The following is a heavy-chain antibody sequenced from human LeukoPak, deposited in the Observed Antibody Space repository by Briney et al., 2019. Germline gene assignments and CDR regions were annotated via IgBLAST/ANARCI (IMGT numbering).Heavy chain of an antibody. CDR2: IRGSGYST. CDR3: VMIAAAVLGNYDGMDV. CDR1: GFTFSNYA. J-gene: IGHJ6*02. D-gene: IGHD6-25*01. Sequence: GGSLRLSCAASGFTFSNYAMSWVRQAPGKGLEWVSTIRGSGYSTYYLDSVRGRFTISRDNSRNTLYLQMNSLRAEDTAVYYCVMIAAAVLGNYDGMDVWGQGTTVTVPS. V-gene: IGHV3-23*01.